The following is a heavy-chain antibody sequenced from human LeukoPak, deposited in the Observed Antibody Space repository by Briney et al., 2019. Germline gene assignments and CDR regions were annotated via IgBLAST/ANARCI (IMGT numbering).Heavy chain of an antibody. CDR1: GGTFSSYV. CDR3: ARDSDDSSGYYYWYFDL. J-gene: IGHJ2*01. Sequence: ASVKVSCKASGGTFSSYVISWVRQAPGQGLEWMGRIIPIFGTANYAQKFQGRVTITTDESTSTAYMELSSLRSEDTAVYYCARDSDDSSGYYYWYFDLWGRGTLVTVSS. V-gene: IGHV1-69*05. D-gene: IGHD3-22*01. CDR2: IIPIFGTA.